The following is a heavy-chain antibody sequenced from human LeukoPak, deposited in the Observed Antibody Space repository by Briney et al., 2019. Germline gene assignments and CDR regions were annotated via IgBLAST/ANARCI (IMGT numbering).Heavy chain of an antibody. CDR1: GGSFSGYY. V-gene: IGHV4-34*01. J-gene: IGHJ4*02. CDR2: INHSGST. Sequence: SETLSLTCAVYGGSFSGYYWSWIRQPPGKGLEWIGEINHSGSTNYNPSLKGRVTISVDTSKNQFSLKLSSVTAADTAVYYCARARQVDTAMVTHLDYWGQGTLVTVSS. CDR3: ARARQVDTAMVTHLDY. D-gene: IGHD5-18*01.